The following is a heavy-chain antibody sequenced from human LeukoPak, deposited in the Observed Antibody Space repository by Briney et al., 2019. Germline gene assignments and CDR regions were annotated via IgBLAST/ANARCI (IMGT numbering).Heavy chain of an antibody. V-gene: IGHV1-69*13. CDR3: ARGTPTVVTGFDY. J-gene: IGHJ4*02. D-gene: IGHD4-23*01. CDR1: GGTFSSYA. CDR2: IIPIFGTA. Sequence: ASETVSCKASGGTFSSYAISWVRQAPGRGLEWMGGIIPIFGTANYAQKFQGRVTIPADESTSTAYMELSSLRSEDTAVYYCARGTPTVVTGFDYWGQGTLVTVSS.